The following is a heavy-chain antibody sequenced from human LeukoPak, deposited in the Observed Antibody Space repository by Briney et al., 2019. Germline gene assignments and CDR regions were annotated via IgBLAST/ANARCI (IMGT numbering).Heavy chain of an antibody. Sequence: GGSQRLSCAASGFTLSRYWMSWVRQAPGKGLEWVANIKHDGSEKYYVDSVKGRFTISRDNAKNSLYLQMNSLRGEDTAVYYCARDRDYYNYFEYWGHRTIVTVSS. CDR2: IKHDGSEK. D-gene: IGHD3-10*01. V-gene: IGHV3-7*04. CDR3: ARDRDYYNYFEY. J-gene: IGHJ4*01. CDR1: GFTLSRYW.